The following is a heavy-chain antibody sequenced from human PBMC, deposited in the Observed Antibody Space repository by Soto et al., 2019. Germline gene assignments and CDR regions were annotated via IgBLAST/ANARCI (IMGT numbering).Heavy chain of an antibody. Sequence: SETLSLTCAVSGASISSGGYSWGWIRQPPGKGLEWIGYFYHSGSTYYNSSLKSRVTISADKSKNQFSLNLISVTAADTAVYYCARMHDFWSGYVDYWGHGTLVNVS. D-gene: IGHD3-3*01. J-gene: IGHJ4*01. CDR1: GASISSGGYS. CDR2: FYHSGST. CDR3: ARMHDFWSGYVDY. V-gene: IGHV4-30-2*01.